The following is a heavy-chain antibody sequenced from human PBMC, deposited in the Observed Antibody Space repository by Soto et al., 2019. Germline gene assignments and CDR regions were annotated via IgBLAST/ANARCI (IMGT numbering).Heavy chain of an antibody. V-gene: IGHV1-69*01. CDR1: GGTFSSYA. CDR3: ARASSQVTSNGDYGMDV. J-gene: IGHJ6*02. D-gene: IGHD3-10*01. CDR2: IIPIFGTA. Sequence: QVQLVQSGAEVKKPGSSVKVSCKASGGTFSSYAISWVRQAPGQGLEWMGGIIPIFGTANYAQEFQGRVTITADESTSTAYMELSSLRSEDTAVYYCARASSQVTSNGDYGMDVWGQGTTVTVSS.